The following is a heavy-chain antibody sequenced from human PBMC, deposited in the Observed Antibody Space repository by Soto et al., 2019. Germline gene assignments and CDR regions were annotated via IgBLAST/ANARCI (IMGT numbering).Heavy chain of an antibody. D-gene: IGHD5-18*01. V-gene: IGHV1-69*01. CDR1: GGTFSSYA. J-gene: IGHJ4*02. CDR2: IIPIFGTA. CDR3: ARDGGSIDTDMVTGYFDY. Sequence: QVQLVQSGAEVKKPGSSVKVSCKASGGTFSSYAISWVRQAPGQGLEWMGGIIPIFGTANYAQKFQGRVTITADESTSTAYMELSSLRSEDTAVYYCARDGGSIDTDMVTGYFDYWGQGTLVTVSS.